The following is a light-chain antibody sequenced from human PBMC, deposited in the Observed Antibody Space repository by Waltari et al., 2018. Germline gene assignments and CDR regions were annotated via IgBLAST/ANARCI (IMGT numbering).Light chain of an antibody. CDR1: QSLLHNNGYNY. Sequence: DIVMTQSPLSLPVTPGEPASISCRSSQSLLHNNGYNYLDWYLQKPGQSPQLLIYLGSNRASGCPDRFSGSGSGTDFTLKINRVEAEDVGVYYCMQALQTPYTFGQGTKLEI. V-gene: IGKV2-28*01. CDR2: LGS. CDR3: MQALQTPYT. J-gene: IGKJ2*01.